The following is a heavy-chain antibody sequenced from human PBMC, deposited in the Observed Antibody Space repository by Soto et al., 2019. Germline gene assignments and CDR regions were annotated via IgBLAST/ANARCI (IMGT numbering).Heavy chain of an antibody. Sequence: SETLSLTCTVSGGSITTVGNYWGWIRQFPGKGLEWIGHISYSGSTNSNPSLRSRLSMSVDTSKNQFSLELSSVTAADTAVYYCARLLGSGNYLGIFDAFDIWGQGTVVTVSS. J-gene: IGHJ3*02. D-gene: IGHD1-26*01. CDR1: GGSITTVGNY. V-gene: IGHV4-31*03. CDR3: ARLLGSGNYLGIFDAFDI. CDR2: ISYSGST.